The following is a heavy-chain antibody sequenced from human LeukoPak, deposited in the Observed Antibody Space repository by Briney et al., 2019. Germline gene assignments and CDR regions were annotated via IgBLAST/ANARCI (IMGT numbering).Heavy chain of an antibody. CDR1: GFTFSSCE. V-gene: IGHV3-48*03. CDR3: ARDEQRSGAFDI. J-gene: IGHJ3*02. CDR2: ISGSGGTI. Sequence: TGGSLRLSCAASGFTFSSCEMNWVRQAPGKGLEWVAYISGSGGTIYYGDSVKGRFTISRDNAKNSLYLQINSLRAEDTAVYYCARDEQRSGAFDIWGQGTMVTVSS. D-gene: IGHD1/OR15-1a*01.